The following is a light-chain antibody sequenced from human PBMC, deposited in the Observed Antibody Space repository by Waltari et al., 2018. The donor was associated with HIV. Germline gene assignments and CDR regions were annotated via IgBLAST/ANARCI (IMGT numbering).Light chain of an antibody. CDR1: SSPIGGSNF. CDR2: EVS. J-gene: IGLJ1*01. V-gene: IGLV2-14*01. CDR3: SSYTISNTYV. Sequence: QSALTQPASVSGSPGQSITISCTGTSSPIGGSNFVSWYQQPPGKAPKLKLYEVSNRPSGVSSRFSGSKSGNTASLTISGLQAEDEADYFCSSYTISNTYVFGSGTKVTVL.